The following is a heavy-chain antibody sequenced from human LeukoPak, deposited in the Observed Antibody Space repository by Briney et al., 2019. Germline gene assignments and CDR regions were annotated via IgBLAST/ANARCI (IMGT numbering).Heavy chain of an antibody. CDR1: GYTFISYG. D-gene: IGHD3-10*01. J-gene: IGHJ4*02. V-gene: IGHV1-18*01. CDR2: ISAYNGNT. CDR3: ARDRAFASGRGSFDF. Sequence: ASVKVSCKASGYTFISYGFTWVRQAPGQGLEWMGWISAYNGNTRYAQKFQGRVTMTTETTTATAYMELRGLRSDDTAVYFCARDRAFASGRGSFDFWGQGTLLTVSS.